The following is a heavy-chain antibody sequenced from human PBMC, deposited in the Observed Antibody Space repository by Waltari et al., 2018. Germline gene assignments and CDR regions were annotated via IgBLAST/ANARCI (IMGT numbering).Heavy chain of an antibody. D-gene: IGHD5-12*01. J-gene: IGHJ5*02. V-gene: IGHV1-24*01. CDR3: ATDHYRQSGYDS. Sequence: QVQLVQSGAEVKKPGASVKVSCKVSGYTLTESPMQGVRQAPGKGLEWMGGYVPEDGETIYAQSFQGRVAMTEDSSTDTAYMELTSLTSEDTAVYYCATDHYRQSGYDSWGPGTLVTVSS. CDR2: YVPEDGET. CDR1: GYTLTESP.